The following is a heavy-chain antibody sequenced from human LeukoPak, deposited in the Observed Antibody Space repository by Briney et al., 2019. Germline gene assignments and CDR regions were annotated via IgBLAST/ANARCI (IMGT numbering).Heavy chain of an antibody. D-gene: IGHD6-13*01. V-gene: IGHV4-39*01. Sequence: MTSETLSLTCTVSGGSISSCSYYWGWIRRPPGKGLEWIGSIYYSGSTYYNPSLKSRVTISVDTSKNQFSLKLSSVTAADTAVYYCARVQQPGSYYMDVWGKGTTVTVSS. J-gene: IGHJ6*03. CDR2: IYYSGST. CDR3: ARVQQPGSYYMDV. CDR1: GGSISSCSYY.